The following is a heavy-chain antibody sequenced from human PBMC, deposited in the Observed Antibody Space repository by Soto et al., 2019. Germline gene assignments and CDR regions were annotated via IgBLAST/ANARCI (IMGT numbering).Heavy chain of an antibody. CDR2: IIPILGIA. J-gene: IGHJ4*02. CDR1: GGTFSSYT. V-gene: IGHV1-69*02. CDR3: ARARRDGYNCFDY. Sequence: QVQLVQSGAEVKKPGSSVKVSCKASGGTFSSYTISWVRQAPGQGLEWMGRIIPILGIANYAQKVQGRVTITADKSTSTAYMELSSLRSEDTAVYYCARARRDGYNCFDYWGQGTLVTVSS. D-gene: IGHD5-12*01.